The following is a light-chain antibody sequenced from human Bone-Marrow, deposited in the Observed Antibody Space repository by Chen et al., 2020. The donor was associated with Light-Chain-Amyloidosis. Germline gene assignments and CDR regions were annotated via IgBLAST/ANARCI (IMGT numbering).Light chain of an antibody. J-gene: IGKJ2*01. Sequence: DIQMTQSPSSLSASVGDRVTITCRASQDISNYLAWYQQKPGKAPKLLIYAASALQSGVPSRFRGSGSGSGTDFTLTINSLQPEDVATYYCQQYNSYSTMYTFGQGTKLEIK. CDR1: QDISNY. CDR3: QQYNSYSTMYT. CDR2: AAS. V-gene: IGKV1-27*01.